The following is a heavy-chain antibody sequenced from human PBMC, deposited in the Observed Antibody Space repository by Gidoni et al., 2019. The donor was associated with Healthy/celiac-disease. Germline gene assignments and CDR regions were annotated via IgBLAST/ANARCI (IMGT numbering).Heavy chain of an antibody. V-gene: IGHV3-30-3*01. CDR1: GFTFSIYA. CDR3: ARDHGGYYGSGSYYRVYGMDV. CDR2: RSYDGSNK. Sequence: QVQLVESGGGVVQPGRSLRLSCAASGFTFSIYAMHWVRQAPGKGLEWVAVRSYDGSNKYYADSVKGRFTISRDNSKNTLYLQMNSLRAEDTAVYYCARDHGGYYGSGSYYRVYGMDVWGQGTTVTVSS. D-gene: IGHD3-10*01. J-gene: IGHJ6*02.